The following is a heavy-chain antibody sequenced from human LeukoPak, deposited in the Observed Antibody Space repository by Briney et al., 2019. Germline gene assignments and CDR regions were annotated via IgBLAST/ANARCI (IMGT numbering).Heavy chain of an antibody. D-gene: IGHD3-22*01. CDR2: INHSGST. J-gene: IGHJ4*02. V-gene: IGHV4-34*01. CDR3: ARAAYYYDSSGYYPDY. Sequence: PSETLSLTCAVYGGSFSGYYWSWIRQPPGKGLEWIGEINHSGSTNYNPSLKSRVTISVDTSKNQFSQKLSSVTAADTAVYYCARAAYYYDSSGYYPDYWGQGTLVTVSS. CDR1: GGSFSGYY.